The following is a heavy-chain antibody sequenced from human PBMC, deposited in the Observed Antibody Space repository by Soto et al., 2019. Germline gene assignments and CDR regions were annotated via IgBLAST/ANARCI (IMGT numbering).Heavy chain of an antibody. V-gene: IGHV4-4*07. Sequence: SETLSLTCTVSGGSISSYYWSWIRQPAGKGLEWIGRIYTSGSTNYNPSLKSRVTMSVDTSKNQFSLKLSSVTAADTAVYYCASSFGYCSRTSRSRYYGLDVWGQGTTVTVSS. CDR3: ASSFGYCSRTSRSRYYGLDV. J-gene: IGHJ6*02. CDR2: IYTSGST. D-gene: IGHD2-2*03. CDR1: GGSISSYY.